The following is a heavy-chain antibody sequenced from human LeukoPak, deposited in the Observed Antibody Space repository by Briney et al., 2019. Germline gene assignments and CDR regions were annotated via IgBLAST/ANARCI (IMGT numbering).Heavy chain of an antibody. J-gene: IGHJ5*02. D-gene: IGHD3-10*01. CDR2: ISGSGGRI. Sequence: PGGSLRLSCAASGLTFSNDAMSWVRQAPGKGLEWVSSISGSGGRIEYGDSVKGRFTISRDNSKSTLYLQMNSLRAEDTAVYYCGKGTYYGSGSSLFDPWGQGALVTASS. CDR1: GLTFSNDA. CDR3: GKGTYYGSGSSLFDP. V-gene: IGHV3-23*01.